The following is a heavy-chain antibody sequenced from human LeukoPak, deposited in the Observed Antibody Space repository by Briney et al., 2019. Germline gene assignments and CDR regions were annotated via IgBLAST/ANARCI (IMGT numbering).Heavy chain of an antibody. CDR1: GFSFSSYW. CDR2: IKQDGSEK. J-gene: IGHJ4*02. V-gene: IGHV3-7*01. D-gene: IGHD4-11*01. CDR3: AREDHSKYEY. Sequence: GGSLRLSCVASGFSFSSYWMSWVRQAPGKGPEWVASIKQDGSEKFYVDSVKGRFTISKDNAKNSLYLQMNSLIAEDTAVYYCAREDHSKYEYWGQGTLVTVPS.